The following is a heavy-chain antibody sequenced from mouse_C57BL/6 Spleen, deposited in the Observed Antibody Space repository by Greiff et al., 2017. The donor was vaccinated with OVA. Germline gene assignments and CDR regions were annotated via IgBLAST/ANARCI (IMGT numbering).Heavy chain of an antibody. CDR1: GFTFSSYT. CDR2: ISGGGGNT. J-gene: IGHJ2*01. Sequence: EVKLLESGGGLVKPGGSLKLSCAASGFTFSSYTMSWVRQTPETRLEWVATISGGGGNTYYPDSVKGRFTISRDNAKNTLYLQMSSLRSEDTALYYCARQGGSNYFDYWGQGTTLTVSS. CDR3: ARQGGSNYFDY. V-gene: IGHV5-9*01.